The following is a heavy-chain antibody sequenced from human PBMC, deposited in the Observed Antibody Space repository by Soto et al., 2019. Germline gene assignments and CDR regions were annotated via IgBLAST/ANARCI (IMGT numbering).Heavy chain of an antibody. D-gene: IGHD6-13*01. CDR2: ISGSGGST. V-gene: IGHV3-23*01. Sequence: PGGSLRLSCAAPGFSFSSYAMSWVRQAPGKGLEWVSAISGSGGSTYYTDSMKGRFTISRDNSKNTLYLQMNSLRADDTAIYFCAKSWEQQHPVHFDYWGQGTLVTVSS. J-gene: IGHJ4*02. CDR3: AKSWEQQHPVHFDY. CDR1: GFSFSSYA.